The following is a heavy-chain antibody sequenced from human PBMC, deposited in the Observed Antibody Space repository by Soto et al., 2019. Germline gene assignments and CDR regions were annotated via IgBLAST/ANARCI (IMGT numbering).Heavy chain of an antibody. CDR1: GYTFTSYG. V-gene: IGHV1-18*01. J-gene: IGHJ4*02. Sequence: QVQLVQSGSEVKKPGASVKVSCKASGYTFTSYGISWVRQAPGQGLEWLGWISAYNGDTNYAQKLQGRVTMTTDTTTSTAYMEVRSLRTADTAVYCGARDLGAYYYASPSGYGGQGTLVTVSS. D-gene: IGHD3-10*01. CDR3: ARDLGAYYYASPSGY. CDR2: ISAYNGDT.